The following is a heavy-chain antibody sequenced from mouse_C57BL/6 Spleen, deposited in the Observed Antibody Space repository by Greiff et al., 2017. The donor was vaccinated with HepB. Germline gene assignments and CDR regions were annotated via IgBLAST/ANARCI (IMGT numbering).Heavy chain of an antibody. CDR2: IYPGDGDT. J-gene: IGHJ3*01. CDR3: ARSGYYGSSSAWFAY. Sequence: VQLQQSGAELVKPGASVKISCKASGYAFSSYWMNWVKQRPGKGLEWIGQIYPGDGDTNYNGKFKGKATLTADKSSSTAYMQLSSLTSEDSAVYFGARSGYYGSSSAWFAYWGQGTLVTVSA. D-gene: IGHD1-1*01. V-gene: IGHV1-80*01. CDR1: GYAFSSYW.